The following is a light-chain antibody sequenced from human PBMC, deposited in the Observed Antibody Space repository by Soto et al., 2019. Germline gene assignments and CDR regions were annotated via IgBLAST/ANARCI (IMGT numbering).Light chain of an antibody. V-gene: IGKV1-33*01. CDR1: QDISNY. J-gene: IGKJ3*01. CDR2: DAS. Sequence: DIQMTQSPSSLSASVGDRVTITCQASQDISNYLNWYQQKPGKPPKLLINDASILETGVPSRFSGSGSGTDFALTITSLQPEDFATYYWQQYDTLPLSFGPGTKVEVK. CDR3: QQYDTLPLS.